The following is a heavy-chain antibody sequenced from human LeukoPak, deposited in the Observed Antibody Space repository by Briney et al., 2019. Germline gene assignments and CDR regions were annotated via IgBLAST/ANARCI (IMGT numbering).Heavy chain of an antibody. J-gene: IGHJ4*02. D-gene: IGHD3-22*01. CDR1: GFTFSSYA. Sequence: GGSLRLSCSASGFTFSSYAMHWVRQAPGKGLEYVSTISSNGNSIYYADSVKGRFTISRDNSKNTLYLQMSSLRVEDMAVYYCVKPYDSSGFVFDYWGQGTLVTVSS. V-gene: IGHV3-64D*06. CDR3: VKPYDSSGFVFDY. CDR2: ISSNGNSI.